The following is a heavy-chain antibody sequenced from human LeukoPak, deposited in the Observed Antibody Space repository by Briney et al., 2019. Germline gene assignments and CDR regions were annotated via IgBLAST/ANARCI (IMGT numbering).Heavy chain of an antibody. CDR2: ISYDGSNK. Sequence: GRSLTLSSAASGFTFRRYAMHWARQAPGKGLEWVAIISYDGSNKYYADSVRGRFTISRDNSKSTLYLQINSLRLEDTAVYYCARGYCSRTFCDLDFDYWGQGTLVTVSS. D-gene: IGHD2-2*01. CDR3: ARGYCSRTFCDLDFDY. CDR1: GFTFRRYA. J-gene: IGHJ4*02. V-gene: IGHV3-30*01.